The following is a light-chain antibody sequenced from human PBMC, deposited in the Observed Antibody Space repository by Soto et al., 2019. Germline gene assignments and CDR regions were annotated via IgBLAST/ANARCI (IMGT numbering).Light chain of an antibody. J-gene: IGKJ5*01. CDR1: QSVSSSY. Sequence: EIVLTHSPGTLSLSPLEIATLSCRAIQSVSSSYLAWYQQKPGQAPRLLIYDASNRATGIPARFSGSGSGTDFTLTISSLEPEDFAVYYCQQRSNWPPITFGQGTRLEIK. V-gene: IGKV3-11*01. CDR2: DAS. CDR3: QQRSNWPPIT.